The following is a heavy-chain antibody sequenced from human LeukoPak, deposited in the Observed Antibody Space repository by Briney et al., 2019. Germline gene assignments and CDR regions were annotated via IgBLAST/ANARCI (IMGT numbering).Heavy chain of an antibody. CDR2: INPSGGST. V-gene: IGHV1-46*01. D-gene: IGHD4-17*01. Sequence: ASVKVSSKASGYTFTSYYMHYLRQDPGQKLQWMGIINPSGGSTSYAQKFRGRVTMTRDTSTSTVYMELSSLRSEDTAVYYCARAGGTVTTAYYWGQGTLVTVSS. CDR1: GYTFTSYY. CDR3: ARAGGTVTTAYY. J-gene: IGHJ4*02.